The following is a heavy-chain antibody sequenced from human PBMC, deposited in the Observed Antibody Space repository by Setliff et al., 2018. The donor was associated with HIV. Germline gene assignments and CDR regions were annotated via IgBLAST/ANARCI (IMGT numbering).Heavy chain of an antibody. V-gene: IGHV5-51*01. Sequence: PGESPKISCKGSRYSFTTYWIAWVRQMPGKGLEWMGIVYPGDSDTRYSPSFQGQVTISADTSISTAYLHWSSLKASDTAVYYCATVDPNYGDYATYWGQGSLVTVSS. CDR3: ATVDPNYGDYATY. CDR1: RYSFTTYW. D-gene: IGHD4-17*01. CDR2: VYPGDSDT. J-gene: IGHJ4*02.